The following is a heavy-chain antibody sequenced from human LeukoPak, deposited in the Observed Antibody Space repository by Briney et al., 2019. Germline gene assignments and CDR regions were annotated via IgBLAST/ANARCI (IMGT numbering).Heavy chain of an antibody. D-gene: IGHD5-18*01. Sequence: PSGNLSLTCAVYGGAFRGYYWGWVRQPPGEGLGWVGEINHSGSTNYNPSLKSRVTISVDTSKNQFSLKLSSVTAADTAVYYCARRINSVDTAMDYWGQGTLVTVSS. CDR2: INHSGST. J-gene: IGHJ4*02. CDR3: ARRINSVDTAMDY. V-gene: IGHV4-34*01. CDR1: GGAFRGYY.